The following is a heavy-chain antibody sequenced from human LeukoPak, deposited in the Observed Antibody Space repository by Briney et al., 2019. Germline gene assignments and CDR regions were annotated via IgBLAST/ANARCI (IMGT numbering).Heavy chain of an antibody. J-gene: IGHJ4*02. V-gene: IGHV5-51*01. CDR3: ARRTDYHFDY. Sequence: GESLKISCKGSGYRYTRYWIGWARQMPGKGLEGMGDIYPGDSDTTYSPSFQGQVTISADKSISTAYLQWSSLKASDTAMYYCARRTDYHFDYWGQGTLVTVST. CDR1: GYRYTRYW. D-gene: IGHD4-11*01. CDR2: IYPGDSDT.